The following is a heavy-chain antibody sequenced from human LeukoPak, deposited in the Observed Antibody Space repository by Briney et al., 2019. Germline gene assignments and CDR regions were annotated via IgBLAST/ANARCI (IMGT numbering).Heavy chain of an antibody. CDR2: ISSSSYI. Sequence: GGSLRLSCAASGFTFSSYSMNWVRQAPGKGLEWVSSISSSSYIYYADSVKGRFTISRDNAKNSLYLQMNSLRAEDTAVYYCARVDILTGYYFDYWGQGTLVTVSS. CDR3: ARVDILTGYYFDY. V-gene: IGHV3-21*01. J-gene: IGHJ4*02. D-gene: IGHD3-9*01. CDR1: GFTFSSYS.